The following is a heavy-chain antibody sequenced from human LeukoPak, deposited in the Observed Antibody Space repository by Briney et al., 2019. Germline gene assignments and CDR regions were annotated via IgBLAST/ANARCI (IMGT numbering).Heavy chain of an antibody. CDR2: ISWDGGNT. V-gene: IGHV3-43*01. J-gene: IGHJ4*02. D-gene: IGHD5-18*01. Sequence: AGSLSLSCAVSGFILDDYTMHWVRQAPAKGLEWVGFISWDGGNTVYADSMKCRFTVSRDNNRKSLNLQMHSLRPEDTAFYDCANARKRGYAHGSVDSWGQGTLVTVSS. CDR3: ANARKRGYAHGSVDS. CDR1: GFILDDYT.